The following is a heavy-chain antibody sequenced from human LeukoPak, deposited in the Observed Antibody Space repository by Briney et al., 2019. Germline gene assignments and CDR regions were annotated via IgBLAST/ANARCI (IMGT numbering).Heavy chain of an antibody. CDR1: GLTFSSYW. CDR3: AKRQLVRGAYFDY. J-gene: IGHJ4*02. CDR2: IKQDGSEK. Sequence: PGGSLRLSCAASGLTFSSYWMSWVRQAPGKGLEWVANIKQDGSEKYYVDSVKGRFTISRDNAKNSLYLQMNSLRAEDTAVYYCAKRQLVRGAYFDYWGQGTLVTVSS. D-gene: IGHD6-13*01. V-gene: IGHV3-7*01.